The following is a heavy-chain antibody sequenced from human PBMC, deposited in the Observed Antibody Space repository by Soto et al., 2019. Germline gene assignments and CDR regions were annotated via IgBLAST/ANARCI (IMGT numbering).Heavy chain of an antibody. CDR3: SGFGVGATPYYYYGMDV. J-gene: IGHJ6*02. CDR2: IDPSDSYT. V-gene: IGHV5-10-1*01. Sequence: GESLKISCKGSGYSFTSYWISWVRQMPGKGLEWMGRIDPSDSYTNYSPSFQGHVTISADKSISTAYLQWSSLKASDTAMHYCSGFGVGATPYYYYGMDVWGQGTTVTVSS. D-gene: IGHD1-26*01. CDR1: GYSFTSYW.